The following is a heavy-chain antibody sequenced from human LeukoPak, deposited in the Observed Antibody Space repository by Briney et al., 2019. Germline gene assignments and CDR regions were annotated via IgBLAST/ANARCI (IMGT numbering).Heavy chain of an antibody. CDR3: ARFGELSSDY. CDR1: GGSFSGYY. Sequence: SETLSLTCAVYGGSFSGYYWGWIRQPPGKGLEWIGEINHSGSTYYNPSLKSRVTISVDTSKNQFSLKLSSVTAADTAVYYCARFGELSSDYWGQGTLVTVSS. V-gene: IGHV4-34*01. D-gene: IGHD3-16*02. J-gene: IGHJ4*02. CDR2: INHSGST.